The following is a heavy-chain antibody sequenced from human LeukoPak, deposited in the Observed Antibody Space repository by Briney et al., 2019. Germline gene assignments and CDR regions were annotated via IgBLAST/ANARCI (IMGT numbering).Heavy chain of an antibody. V-gene: IGHV4-31*03. Sequence: PSETLSLTCTVSGGSISSGGYYWSWIRQHPGKGLEWIGYIYYSGSTYYNPSLKSRVTISVDTSKNQFSLKLSSVTAADTAVYYCARGDSSGWYYFDYWGQGTLVTVSS. CDR1: GGSISSGGYY. J-gene: IGHJ4*02. D-gene: IGHD6-19*01. CDR3: ARGDSSGWYYFDY. CDR2: IYYSGST.